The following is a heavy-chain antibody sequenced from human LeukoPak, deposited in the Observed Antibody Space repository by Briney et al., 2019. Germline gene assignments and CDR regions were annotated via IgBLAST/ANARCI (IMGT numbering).Heavy chain of an antibody. J-gene: IGHJ6*03. V-gene: IGHV4-59*01. CDR2: MYHSGSI. Sequence: PSETLSLTCSVSGGSITSDNWNWIRQPPGKGLEWIGYMYHSGSITYNPSLKRRITMSVDTSNNHYPLKLTSVTAADTAVYYCARAVRKDYYHYYMDVWGKGTTVTVSS. CDR1: GGSITSDN. CDR3: ARAVRKDYYHYYMDV.